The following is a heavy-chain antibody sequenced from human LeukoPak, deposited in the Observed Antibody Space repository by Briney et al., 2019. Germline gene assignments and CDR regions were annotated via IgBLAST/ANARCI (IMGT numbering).Heavy chain of an antibody. V-gene: IGHV1-69*13. D-gene: IGHD5-12*01. J-gene: IGHJ3*02. CDR3: ARPGGSRIVALTSYAFDI. CDR2: IIPIFGTA. CDR1: GGTFSSYA. Sequence: ASVKVSCKASGGTFSSYAISWVRQAPGQGLEWMGGIIPIFGTANYAQKFQGRVTITADESTSTAYMELSSLRSEDTAVYYCARPGGSRIVALTSYAFDIWGQGTMVTVSS.